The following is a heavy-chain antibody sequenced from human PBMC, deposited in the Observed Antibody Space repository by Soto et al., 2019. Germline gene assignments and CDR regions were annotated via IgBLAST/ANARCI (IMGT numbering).Heavy chain of an antibody. V-gene: IGHV3-30*18. Sequence: QVQLVESGGGVVQPGRSLRLSCAASGFTFSSYGMHWVRQAPDKGLEWVAVILSDGSKEYYADSVKGRFTISRDNSKNTLLLQMNSLRDDDTAIYYCAKSQSSGYSGSGWIDPWGQGTLVTVSS. CDR2: ILSDGSKE. CDR1: GFTFSSYG. CDR3: AKSQSSGYSGSGWIDP. J-gene: IGHJ5*02. D-gene: IGHD5-12*01.